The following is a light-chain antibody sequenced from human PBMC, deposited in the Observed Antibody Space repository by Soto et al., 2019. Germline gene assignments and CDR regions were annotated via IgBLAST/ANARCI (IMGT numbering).Light chain of an antibody. J-gene: IGLJ1*01. V-gene: IGLV2-14*03. CDR1: SRDVGAYDY. Sequence: QSVLTQPASVSGSPAQSITISCTGTSRDVGAYDYVSWYLQYPDKAPQLLIYYVDHRPSGVSSRFSGSKSGNTASLTISGLQAEDEGDYYCCSYADGSIYFFGTGTKVTVL. CDR3: CSYADGSIYF. CDR2: YVD.